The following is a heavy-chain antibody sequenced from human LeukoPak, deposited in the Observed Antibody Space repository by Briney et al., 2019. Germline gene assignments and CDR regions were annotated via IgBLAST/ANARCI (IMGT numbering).Heavy chain of an antibody. Sequence: PSETLSLTCTVSGGSISSYYWSWIRQPPGKGLEWIGYIYYSGSTNYNPSLKSRVTISVDTSKNQFSLKLSSVTAADTAVYYCARLNGGGSSWYSDYWGQGTLVTASS. CDR1: GGSISSYY. CDR2: IYYSGST. CDR3: ARLNGGGSSWYSDY. D-gene: IGHD6-13*01. V-gene: IGHV4-59*08. J-gene: IGHJ4*02.